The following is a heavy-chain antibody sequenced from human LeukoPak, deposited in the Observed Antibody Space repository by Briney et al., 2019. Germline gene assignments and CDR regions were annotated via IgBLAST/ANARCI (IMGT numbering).Heavy chain of an antibody. CDR2: ISGNGGST. J-gene: IGHJ4*02. CDR1: GFTFSSYA. CDR3: VKDQTVVVTALLSY. V-gene: IGHV3-64D*09. D-gene: IGHD2-21*02. Sequence: AGGSLRLSCSASGFTFSSYAMHWVRQALGKGLEYVSAISGNGGSTYYVDSVKGRFTISRDNSKNTLYLQMSSLRAEDTAVYYCVKDQTVVVTALLSYWGQGTLVAVSS.